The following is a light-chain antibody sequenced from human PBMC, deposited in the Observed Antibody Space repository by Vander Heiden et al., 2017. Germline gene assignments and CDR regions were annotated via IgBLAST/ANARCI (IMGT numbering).Light chain of an antibody. CDR2: AAS. J-gene: IGKJ4*01. V-gene: IGKV1-39*01. CDR1: QSISSY. CDR3: QQSYSRGLT. Sequence: IQMPQSPSSLSASVGDRVTITCRASQSISSYLNWYQQKPGKAPKLLIYAASSLQSGVPSRFSGSGSGTDFTLTISSLQPEDFATYYCQQSYSRGLTFGGGTKVEIK.